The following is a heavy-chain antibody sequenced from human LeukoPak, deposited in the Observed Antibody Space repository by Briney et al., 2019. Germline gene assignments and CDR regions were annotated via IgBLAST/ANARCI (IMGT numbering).Heavy chain of an antibody. J-gene: IGHJ4*02. V-gene: IGHV1-2*02. CDR2: INPNSGDT. CDR1: GHTFSDYY. CDR3: ARIVLPGRPKTSYES. Sequence: GASVEVSCKASGHTFSDYYLHWVRQAPGQGLEWMGWINPNSGDTNSTQKFQGRVTMTRGTSSSLSYMELRSLTVDDTAVYYCARIVLPGRPKTSYESWGQGTLVTVSS. D-gene: IGHD2-21*01.